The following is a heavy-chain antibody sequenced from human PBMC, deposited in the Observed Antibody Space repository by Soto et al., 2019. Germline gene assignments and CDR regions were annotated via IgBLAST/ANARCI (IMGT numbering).Heavy chain of an antibody. Sequence: SGPTLVNPTQTLTLTCTFSGFSLSTSGVGVGWIRQPPGKALEWLALIYWDDDKRYSPSLKSRLTITKDTSKNQVVLTMTNMDPVDTATYYCAHERYGGYDTILNWFDPWGQGTLVTVSS. D-gene: IGHD5-12*01. CDR2: IYWDDDK. J-gene: IGHJ5*02. V-gene: IGHV2-5*02. CDR1: GFSLSTSGVG. CDR3: AHERYGGYDTILNWFDP.